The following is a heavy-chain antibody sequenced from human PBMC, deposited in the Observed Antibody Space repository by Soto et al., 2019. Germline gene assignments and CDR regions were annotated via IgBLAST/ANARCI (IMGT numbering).Heavy chain of an antibody. CDR2: IRQDGSEK. J-gene: IGHJ2*01. V-gene: IGHV3-7*03. Sequence: EVQLVESGGGLVQPGGSLRLSCSASGFIFSSYWMNWVRQAPGKGLEWVANIRQDGSEKYYVDSVKGRFTISRDNANSLYLQMNSLRAEDTAVYYCAGEGIDCSGGSCYSWYFDLWGRGTLVTVSS. D-gene: IGHD2-15*01. CDR3: AGEGIDCSGGSCYSWYFDL. CDR1: GFIFSSYW.